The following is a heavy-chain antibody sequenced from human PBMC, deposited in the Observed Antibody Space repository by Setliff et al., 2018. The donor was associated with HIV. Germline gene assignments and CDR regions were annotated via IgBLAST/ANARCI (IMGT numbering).Heavy chain of an antibody. Sequence: GGSLRLSCAAAGFTFSTYSMVWVRQAPGKGLEWVSGIGGAYDGNTYHADSVKGRFTIFRENSKNIVYLRMSNLRAEDTALYYCAKVMTTTTWAFDCWGKGTPVTVSS. V-gene: IGHV3-23*01. J-gene: IGHJ4*02. CDR1: GFTFSTYS. CDR3: AKVMTTTTWAFDC. CDR2: IGGAYDGNT. D-gene: IGHD1-26*01.